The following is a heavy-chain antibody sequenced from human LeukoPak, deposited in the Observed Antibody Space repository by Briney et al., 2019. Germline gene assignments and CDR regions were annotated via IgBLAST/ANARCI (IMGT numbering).Heavy chain of an antibody. J-gene: IGHJ4*02. D-gene: IGHD3-10*01. CDR3: ARGDYGSGSYYYY. V-gene: IGHV4-38-2*02. CDR2: IYHSGST. CDR1: GYSISSGYY. Sequence: SETLSLTCTVSGYSISSGYYWGWIRQPPGKGLEWIGSIYHSGSTYYNPSLKSRVTISVDTSKNQFSLKLSSVTAADTAVYYCARGDYGSGSYYYYWGQGTLVTVSS.